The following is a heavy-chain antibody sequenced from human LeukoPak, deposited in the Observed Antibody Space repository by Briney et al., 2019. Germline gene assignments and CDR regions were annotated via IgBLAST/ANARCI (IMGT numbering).Heavy chain of an antibody. CDR3: ARDFVWSGYPDY. CDR2: IKKDGSEK. CDR1: GFTFSSYW. D-gene: IGHD3-3*01. Sequence: PGGSLRLSCAASGFTFSSYWMSRVRQAPGPRLEWVANIKKDGSEKYYVDSVKGRFTISRDNTKNSLYLQMNSLRAEDTAVYYCARDFVWSGYPDYWGQGALVTVSS. J-gene: IGHJ4*02. V-gene: IGHV3-7*01.